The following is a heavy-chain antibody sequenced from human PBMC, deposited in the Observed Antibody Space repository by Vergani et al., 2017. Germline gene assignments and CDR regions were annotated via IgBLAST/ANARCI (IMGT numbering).Heavy chain of an antibody. J-gene: IGHJ4*02. CDR2: INTNTGNP. CDR1: GGTFSSYA. Sequence: QVQLVQSGAEVKKPGSSVKVSCKASGGTFSSYAISWVRQAPGQGLEWMGWINTNTGNPTYAQGFTGRFVFSLDTSVSTAYLQISSLKAEDTAVYYCARDGDSSGWHGADYWGQGILVTVSS. V-gene: IGHV7-4-1*02. CDR3: ARDGDSSGWHGADY. D-gene: IGHD6-19*01.